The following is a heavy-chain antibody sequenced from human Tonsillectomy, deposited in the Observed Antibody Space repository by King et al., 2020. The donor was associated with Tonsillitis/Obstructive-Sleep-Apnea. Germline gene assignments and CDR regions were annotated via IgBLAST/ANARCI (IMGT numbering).Heavy chain of an antibody. D-gene: IGHD4-17*01. J-gene: IGHJ6*02. Sequence: VQLVESGGGLVQPGGSLRLSCAASGFTFSSYAMSWVRQAPGKGLEWVSAISGSGGSTYYAASVKGRFTISRDNSKNTLYLQMNSLIAEDTAVYYCAKSQDCGDIVGDCYYYGMGVWGQGTTVTVSS. CDR3: AKSQDCGDIVGDCYYYGMGV. CDR2: ISGSGGST. V-gene: IGHV3-23*04. CDR1: GFTFSSYA.